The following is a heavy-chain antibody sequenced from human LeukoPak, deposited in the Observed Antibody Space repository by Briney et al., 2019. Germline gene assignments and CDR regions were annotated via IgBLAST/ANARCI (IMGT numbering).Heavy chain of an antibody. D-gene: IGHD6-13*01. J-gene: IGHJ4*02. V-gene: IGHV3-21*01. CDR1: GFTFSSYS. CDR2: ISSSSSYI. Sequence: PGGSLRLSCAASGFTFSSYSMNWVRQAPGKGLEWVSSISSSSSYIYYADSVKGRFTISRDNAKNSLYLQMNSLRAEDTAVYYCARGGAAARNGFDYWGQGTLVTVSS. CDR3: ARGGAAARNGFDY.